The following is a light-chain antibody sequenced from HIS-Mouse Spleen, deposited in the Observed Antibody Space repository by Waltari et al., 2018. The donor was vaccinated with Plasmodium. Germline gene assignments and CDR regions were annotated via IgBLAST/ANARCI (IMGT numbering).Light chain of an antibody. CDR1: NLGSKS. J-gene: IGLJ2*01. CDR3: QVWDSSSDHVV. V-gene: IGLV3-21*02. CDR2: DDS. Sequence: SYVLTQPPSVSVAPGQTARITLGGKNLGSKSVHWYQQKPGQAPDLVVYDDSDRPSGIPERFSGSNSGNTATLTISRGEAGDEADYYCQVWDSSSDHVVFGGGTKLTVL.